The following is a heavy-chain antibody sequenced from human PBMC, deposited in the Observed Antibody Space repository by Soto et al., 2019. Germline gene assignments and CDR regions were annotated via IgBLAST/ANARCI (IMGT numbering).Heavy chain of an antibody. CDR1: GGSLSSGGYS. CDR3: SRVPYP. CDR2: IYHSVST. Sequence: QLQLQESGSGLVRPSQTLSLTCTVSGGSLSSGGYSWSWIRQPPGKGLEWIGYIYHSVSTYYNTSLKRRVTISVDRAKNQFSLTLSSVAAAATAVYYCSRVPYPWGQGTLVTVSS. J-gene: IGHJ5*02. V-gene: IGHV4-30-2*01.